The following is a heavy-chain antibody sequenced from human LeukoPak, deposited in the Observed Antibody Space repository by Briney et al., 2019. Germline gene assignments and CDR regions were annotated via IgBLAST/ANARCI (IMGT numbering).Heavy chain of an antibody. CDR2: IYYSGST. CDR3: ARTNAFDI. J-gene: IGHJ3*02. Sequence: TLSLTCTVSGGSISNYYWSWIRQPPGKGLEWIGYIYYSGSTNYNPSLKSRVTISVDTSKNQFSLKLSSVTAADTAVYYCARTNAFDIWGQGTMVTVSS. V-gene: IGHV4-59*01. CDR1: GGSISNYY.